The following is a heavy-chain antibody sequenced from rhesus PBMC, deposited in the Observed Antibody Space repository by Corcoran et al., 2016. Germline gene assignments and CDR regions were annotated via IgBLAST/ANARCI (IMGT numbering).Heavy chain of an antibody. CDR1: GGSISGSY. CDR3: AREMSSWSSYYFDY. V-gene: IGHV4-80*01. CDR2: INGNSGTT. D-gene: IGHD6-13*01. J-gene: IGHJ4*01. Sequence: QVQLEESGPGLVKPSEPLSLTCAVSGGSISGSYWNWIRQPPGKGLEWIGEINGNSGTTNYHPSLKSRVTISKDASKNQFSLKLSSVTAADTAVYYCAREMSSWSSYYFDYWGQGVLVTVSS.